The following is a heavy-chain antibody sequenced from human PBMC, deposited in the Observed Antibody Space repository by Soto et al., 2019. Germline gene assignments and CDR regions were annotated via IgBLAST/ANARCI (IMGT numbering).Heavy chain of an antibody. CDR3: VKRGRFDY. D-gene: IGHD3-10*01. CDR1: EFTFSSYE. V-gene: IGHV3-64D*06. Sequence: GGSLRLSCVASEFTFSSYEMNWVRQAPGKGLEWVSYISSNGGSTYYADSVKGRFTISRDNSKNTLYLQMSSLRAEDTAVYYCVKRGRFDYWGQGTLVTVSS. CDR2: ISSNGGST. J-gene: IGHJ4*02.